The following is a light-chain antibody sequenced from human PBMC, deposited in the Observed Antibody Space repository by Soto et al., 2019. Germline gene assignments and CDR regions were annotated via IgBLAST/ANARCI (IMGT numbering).Light chain of an antibody. CDR1: SSDIGNYNY. CDR3: SSYTSTSSYV. Sequence: QSVLTQPASVSGSPGQSITISCTGTSSDIGNYNYVSWYQQHPGKAPKLMISEASNRPSGVSNRFSGSKSGNTASLTISGLQAEDEADYYCSSYTSTSSYVFGGGTKVTVL. CDR2: EAS. J-gene: IGLJ1*01. V-gene: IGLV2-14*01.